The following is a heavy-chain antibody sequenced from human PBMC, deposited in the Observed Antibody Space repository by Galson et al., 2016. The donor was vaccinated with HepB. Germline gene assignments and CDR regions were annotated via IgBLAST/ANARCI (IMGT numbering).Heavy chain of an antibody. D-gene: IGHD3-10*01. V-gene: IGHV5-51*01. Sequence: QSGAEVKKPGESLKISCKGSGYSFTTYWIDWVRQMPGKGLEWMGIIYPDDSDTRYSPSFQGQVTISADKSISTAYLQWSSLKASDNAIYYCARHGSGSYWHNSMDVWGQGTTVTVSS. CDR2: IYPDDSDT. CDR3: ARHGSGSYWHNSMDV. CDR1: GYSFTTYW. J-gene: IGHJ6*02.